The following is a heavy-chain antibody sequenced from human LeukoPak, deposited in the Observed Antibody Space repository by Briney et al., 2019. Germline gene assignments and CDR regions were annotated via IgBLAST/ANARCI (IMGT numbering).Heavy chain of an antibody. CDR1: GGSISSYY. J-gene: IGHJ4*02. V-gene: IGHV4-59*08. D-gene: IGHD3-22*01. CDR2: IYYSGST. CDR3: AKSRVGFGGYYYDSSDYYFAF. Sequence: PSETLSLTCTVSGGSISSYYWSWIRQPPGKGLEWIGYIYYSGSTNYNPSLKSRVTISVDTSKNQFSLKLSSVTAADTAIYYCAKSRVGFGGYYYDSSDYYFAFWGQGTLVTVSS.